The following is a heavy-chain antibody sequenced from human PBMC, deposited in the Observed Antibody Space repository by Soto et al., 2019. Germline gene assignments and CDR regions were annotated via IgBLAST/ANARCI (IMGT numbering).Heavy chain of an antibody. CDR1: GGSFKSGSYS. CDR3: ARDFAYFDS. J-gene: IGHJ4*02. Sequence: QVQLQESGPGLVKPSETLSITCTVSGGSFKSGSYSWSWIRQPPGKGLEWIGYVYHTGRTSYNPSLKSRVSISMDTSKNQFSLNLASVTAADTAVYFCARDFAYFDSWGQGTLVTVSS. D-gene: IGHD3-3*01. CDR2: VYHTGRT. V-gene: IGHV4-61*01.